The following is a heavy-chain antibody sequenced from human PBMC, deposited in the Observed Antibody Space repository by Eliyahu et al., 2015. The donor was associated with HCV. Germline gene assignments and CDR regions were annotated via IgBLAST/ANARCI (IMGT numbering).Heavy chain of an antibody. CDR1: GYSFTNYW. Sequence: EVQLVQSGPEVKKPGESLRISCKXSGYSFTNYWXXWVXQMPGKGLEWMGRIDPSDSYPKYSPSFQGHVTISTDKSISTAYLQWSSPRASDTAMYYCARHHPNYGMDVWGQGTTVTVSS. CDR2: IDPSDSYP. CDR3: ARHHPNYGMDV. V-gene: IGHV5-10-1*03. J-gene: IGHJ6*02.